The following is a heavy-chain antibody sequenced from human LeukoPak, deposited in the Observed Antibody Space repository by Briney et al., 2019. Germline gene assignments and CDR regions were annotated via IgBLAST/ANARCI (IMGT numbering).Heavy chain of an antibody. V-gene: IGHV1-46*01. CDR2: IIPTGGST. CDR3: VREGYCSNGSGDEKAFDY. Sequence: ASVKVSCKASGHTFTSHLMHWVRQAPGQGREWMGLIIPTGGSTTYAQKFQGRLTITMETSTSTVYMDLSSLGSEDTAIYFCVREGYCSNGSGDEKAFDYWAQGTLVTVSS. CDR1: GHTFTSHL. D-gene: IGHD2-8*01. J-gene: IGHJ4*02.